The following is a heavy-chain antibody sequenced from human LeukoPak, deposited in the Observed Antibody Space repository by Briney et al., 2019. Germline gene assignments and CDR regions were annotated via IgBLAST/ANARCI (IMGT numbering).Heavy chain of an antibody. CDR1: GGTFSSYA. CDR2: IIPILGIA. V-gene: IGHV1-69*04. J-gene: IGHJ4*02. Sequence: ASVKVSCKASGGTFSSYAISWVRQAPGQGLEWMGRIIPILGIANYAQKFQGRVTITADKSTSTAYMELSSLRSEDTAVYYCARVGYYGSGIDYWGQGTLVTVSS. D-gene: IGHD3-10*01. CDR3: ARVGYYGSGIDY.